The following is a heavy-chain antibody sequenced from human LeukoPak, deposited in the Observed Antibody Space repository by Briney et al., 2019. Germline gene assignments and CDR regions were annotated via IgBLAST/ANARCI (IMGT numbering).Heavy chain of an antibody. CDR2: IITIFGTA. CDR1: GGTFSSYA. D-gene: IGHD2-15*01. V-gene: IGHV1-69*13. J-gene: IGHJ1*01. Sequence: ASVKVSCKASGGTFSSYAISWVRQAPGQGLEWMGGIITIFGTAKYAQKFQGRVTITADESTSTAYMELSSLRSEDTAVYYCAREYCSGGSCYPTGGFQHWGQGTLVTVSS. CDR3: AREYCSGGSCYPTGGFQH.